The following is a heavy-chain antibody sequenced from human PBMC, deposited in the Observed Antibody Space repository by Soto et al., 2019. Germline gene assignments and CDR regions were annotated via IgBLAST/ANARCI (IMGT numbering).Heavy chain of an antibody. V-gene: IGHV4-59*01. CDR3: ARGWGANGGEYYYYGMDV. CDR1: GGSISSYY. D-gene: IGHD2-8*01. J-gene: IGHJ6*02. CDR2: IYYSGST. Sequence: PSETLSLTCTVSGGSISSYYWSWIRQPPGKGLEWMGYIYYSGSTNYNPSLKSRVTISVDTSKNQFSLKLSSVTAADTAVYYCARGWGANGGEYYYYGMDVWGQGTTVTVSS.